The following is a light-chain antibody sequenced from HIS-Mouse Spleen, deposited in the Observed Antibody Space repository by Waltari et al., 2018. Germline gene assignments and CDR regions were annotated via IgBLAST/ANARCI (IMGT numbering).Light chain of an antibody. CDR3: YSTDSSGNHRV. CDR1: ALPTKY. V-gene: IGLV3-10*01. J-gene: IGLJ2*01. Sequence: SYELTQPPSVSVSPGQTARITCSGDALPTKYAYWYQQKSGQAPVPVLYEDSQRPAGIPERFSGSSSGTMATLTISGAQVEDEADYYCYSTDSSGNHRVFGGGTKLTVL. CDR2: EDS.